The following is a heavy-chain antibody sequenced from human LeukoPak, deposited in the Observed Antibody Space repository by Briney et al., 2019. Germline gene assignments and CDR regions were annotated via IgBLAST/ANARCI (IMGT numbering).Heavy chain of an antibody. CDR2: IYYIGST. V-gene: IGHV4-59*08. CDR3: ARGISSGLTAPYFFYS. Sequence: SETLSLTCTFSGGSVSYYYWSWIRQPPGKGLEWIGYIYYIGSTNYNPSLKTRVTISVDTSKNQFSLKLSSVTAADTAVYYCARGISSGLTAPYFFYSWGQGTLVSVSS. J-gene: IGHJ4*02. D-gene: IGHD6-19*01. CDR1: GGSVSYYY.